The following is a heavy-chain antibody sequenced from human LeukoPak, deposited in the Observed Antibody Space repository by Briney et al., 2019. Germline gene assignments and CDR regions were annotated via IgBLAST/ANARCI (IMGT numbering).Heavy chain of an antibody. CDR3: ARGRDYYDSSGYQSDI. D-gene: IGHD3-22*01. J-gene: IGHJ3*02. CDR1: GGSFSGYY. Sequence: SETLSLTCAVYGGSFSGYYWSWIRQPPGKGLEWIGEINHSGSTNYNPSLKSRVTISVDTSKNQFSLKLSSVTAADTAVYYCARGRDYYDSSGYQSDIWGQGTMVTVSS. V-gene: IGHV4-34*01. CDR2: INHSGST.